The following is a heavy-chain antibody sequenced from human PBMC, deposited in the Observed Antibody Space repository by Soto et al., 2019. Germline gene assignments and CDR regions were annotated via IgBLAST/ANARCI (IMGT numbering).Heavy chain of an antibody. D-gene: IGHD5-12*01. CDR3: ARGGGNSGYFFDY. J-gene: IGHJ4*02. Sequence: QVQLRQRGAGLLKPSETLSLRCAVYGGSLSDYSWSWIRQSPEKGLEWIGEINHGGNTKYNPSLKSRVTISVDTSKNQVSLILTSATAADTAVYRCARGGGNSGYFFDYWGRGTLVTVSS. V-gene: IGHV4-34*02. CDR1: GGSLSDYS. CDR2: INHGGNT.